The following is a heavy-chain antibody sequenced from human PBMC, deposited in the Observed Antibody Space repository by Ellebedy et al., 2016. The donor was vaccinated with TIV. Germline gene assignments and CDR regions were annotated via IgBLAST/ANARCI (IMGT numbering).Heavy chain of an antibody. D-gene: IGHD3-16*01. J-gene: IGHJ4*02. CDR3: ARVRRGSYYFDY. V-gene: IGHV1-2*02. CDR1: GYTFTGYH. CDR2: VNPDSAGT. Sequence: ASVKVSCXASGYTFTGYHIHWVRQAPGQGLDWMGWVNPDSAGTNYAQKFQGRVTMTRDTSISTAYMELSGLRSDDTAVYYCARVRRGSYYFDYWGQGTLVTVSS.